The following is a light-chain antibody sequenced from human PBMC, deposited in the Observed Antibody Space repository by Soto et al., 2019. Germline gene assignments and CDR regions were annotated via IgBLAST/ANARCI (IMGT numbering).Light chain of an antibody. Sequence: ALTQHASVSGSPGQSIAISCTGTRSDVGAYNYVSWYQQHPGKAPKLMISEVTNRPSGVSDRFSGSKSGNTASLTISGLQAEDEADYYCRSFTSRFTFVFGTGTKVTVL. CDR3: RSFTSRFTFV. CDR1: RSDVGAYNY. J-gene: IGLJ1*01. CDR2: EVT. V-gene: IGLV2-14*01.